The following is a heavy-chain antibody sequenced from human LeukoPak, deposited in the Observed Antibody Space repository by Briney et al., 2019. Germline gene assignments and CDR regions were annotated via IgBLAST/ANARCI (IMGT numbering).Heavy chain of an antibody. V-gene: IGHV4-38-2*02. CDR3: ARRWDFYYYMDV. Sequence: SETLSLTCTVSGDSISSGDYYWGWIRQPPGKGLEWIGFIYHSGSTYYNPSLKTRVTLSVDTSKNQFSLKLSSVTAADTAVYYCARRWDFYYYMDVWGKGTTVTVSS. CDR2: IYHSGST. D-gene: IGHD1-26*01. CDR1: GDSISSGDYY. J-gene: IGHJ6*03.